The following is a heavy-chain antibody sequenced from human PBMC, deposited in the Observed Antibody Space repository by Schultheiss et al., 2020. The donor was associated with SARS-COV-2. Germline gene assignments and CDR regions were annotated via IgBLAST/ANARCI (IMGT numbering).Heavy chain of an antibody. D-gene: IGHD3-10*01. J-gene: IGHJ4*02. CDR2: INHSGST. CDR3: ARVPGLNRITMVRAIDY. V-gene: IGHV4-34*01. Sequence: SETLSLTCAVYGGSFSGYYWSWIRQPPGKGLEWIGEINHSGSTNYNPSLKSRVTISVDTSKNQFSLKLSSVTAADTAVYYCARVPGLNRITMVRAIDYWGQGTLVTVSS. CDR1: GGSFSGYY.